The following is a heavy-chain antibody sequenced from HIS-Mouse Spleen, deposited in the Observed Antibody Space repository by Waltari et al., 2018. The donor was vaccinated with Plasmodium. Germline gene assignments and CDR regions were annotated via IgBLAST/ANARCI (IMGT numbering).Heavy chain of an antibody. Sequence: QVQLQQWGAGLLKPSETLSLTCAVYGGSFSGYSWSWIRQPPGKGLEWIGEINHSGSTNYNPALKSRVTISVDTSKNQFSRKLSSVTAADTAVYYCARGRVLGTSSGYFDLWGRGTLVTVSS. CDR3: ARGRVLGTSSGYFDL. CDR1: GGSFSGYS. D-gene: IGHD3-10*01. V-gene: IGHV4-34*01. CDR2: INHSGST. J-gene: IGHJ2*01.